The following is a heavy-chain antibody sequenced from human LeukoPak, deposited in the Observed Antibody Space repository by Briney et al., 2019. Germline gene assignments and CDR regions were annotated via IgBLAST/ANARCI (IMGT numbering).Heavy chain of an antibody. CDR1: NGSIISYF. V-gene: IGHV4-4*07. CDR3: ARDLLFTSVGASDAFDI. D-gene: IGHD1-26*01. CDR2: IYISGST. Sequence: SETLSLTCTVSNGSIISYFWSWIRQPAGKGLEWIGLIYISGSTTYNPSLKSRVTMSIDTSKNQFSLKLNSVTAADTAVYYCARDLLFTSVGASDAFDIWGQGAMVTVSS. J-gene: IGHJ3*02.